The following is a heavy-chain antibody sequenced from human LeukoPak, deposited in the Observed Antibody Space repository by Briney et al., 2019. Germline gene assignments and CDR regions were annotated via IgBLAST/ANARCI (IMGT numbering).Heavy chain of an antibody. J-gene: IGHJ6*03. V-gene: IGHV1-69*05. Sequence: GSSVKVPCKASGGTFSSYAISWVRQAPGQGLEWMGGIIPIFGTANYAQKFQGRVTITTDESTSTAYMELSSLRSEDTAVYYCARSQYYDFWSGYSLYYYYYYMDVWGKGTTVTVSS. D-gene: IGHD3-3*01. CDR3: ARSQYYDFWSGYSLYYYYYYMDV. CDR1: GGTFSSYA. CDR2: IIPIFGTA.